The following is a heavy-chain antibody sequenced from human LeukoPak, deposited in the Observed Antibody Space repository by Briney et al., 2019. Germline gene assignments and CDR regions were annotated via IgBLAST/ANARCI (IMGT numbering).Heavy chain of an antibody. Sequence: PGRSLRLSCAASGFTFSSYAMHWVRQAPGKGLEWVAVISYDGSNKYYADSVKGRFTISRDNSQNTLELQMNSLRAEDTAVYYCAATYYYDSSGYYLSPNDAFDIWGQGTMVTVS. D-gene: IGHD3-22*01. V-gene: IGHV3-30*04. J-gene: IGHJ3*02. CDR2: ISYDGSNK. CDR1: GFTFSSYA. CDR3: AATYYYDSSGYYLSPNDAFDI.